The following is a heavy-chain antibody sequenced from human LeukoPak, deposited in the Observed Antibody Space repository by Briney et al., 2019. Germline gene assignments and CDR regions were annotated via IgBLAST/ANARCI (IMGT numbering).Heavy chain of an antibody. D-gene: IGHD1-26*01. CDR3: ARDTAGADY. Sequence: GGSLRLSCVAYGFTFSSYWMTWVRQAPGKGLEWVANMKQGGSEKYYVDSVKGRFTISRDNAKNSLYLQMHSLRAEDTAVYYCARDTAGADYWGQGTLVTVSS. J-gene: IGHJ4*02. CDR2: MKQGGSEK. CDR1: GFTFSSYW. V-gene: IGHV3-7*03.